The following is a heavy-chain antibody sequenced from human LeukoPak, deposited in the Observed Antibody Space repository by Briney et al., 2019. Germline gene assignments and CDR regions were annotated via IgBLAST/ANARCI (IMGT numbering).Heavy chain of an antibody. V-gene: IGHV3-9*01. J-gene: IGHJ4*02. Sequence: GGSLRLSCAASGFTFDDYAMHWVRQAPGKGLGWVSGISWNSGSIGYADSVKGRFTISRDNAKNSLYLQMNSLRAEDTALYYCAKDAAPYSSGPTHYWGQGTLVTVSS. CDR1: GFTFDDYA. CDR3: AKDAAPYSSGPTHY. D-gene: IGHD6-19*01. CDR2: ISWNSGSI.